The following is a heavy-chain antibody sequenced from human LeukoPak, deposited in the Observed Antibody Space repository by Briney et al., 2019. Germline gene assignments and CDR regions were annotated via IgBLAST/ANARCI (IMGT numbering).Heavy chain of an antibody. CDR1: GLTFNSYW. J-gene: IGHJ4*02. D-gene: IGHD6-19*01. CDR3: ARLGPASSGWPESFDY. Sequence: PGGSLRLSCAASGLTFNSYWMNWVRQAPGKGLEWVANIKRDGSEKYYVDSVKGRFTISRDNAKNSLDLQMNSLRVEDTAVYHCARLGPASSGWPESFDYWGQGTLVTVSS. CDR2: IKRDGSEK. V-gene: IGHV3-7*03.